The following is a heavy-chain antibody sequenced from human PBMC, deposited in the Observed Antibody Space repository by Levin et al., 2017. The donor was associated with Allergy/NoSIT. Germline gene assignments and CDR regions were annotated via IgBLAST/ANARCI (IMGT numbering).Heavy chain of an antibody. CDR3: ARDRGFTPMITFGGVIGETYGIDV. D-gene: IGHD3-16*02. Sequence: ASVKVSCKASGYTFTSYGISWVRQAPGQGLEWMGWISAYNGNTNYAQKLQGRVTMTTDTSTSTAYMELRSLRSDDTAVYYCARDRGFTPMITFGGVIGETYGIDVWGQGTTVTVSS. CDR2: ISAYNGNT. CDR1: GYTFTSYG. J-gene: IGHJ6*02. V-gene: IGHV1-18*01.